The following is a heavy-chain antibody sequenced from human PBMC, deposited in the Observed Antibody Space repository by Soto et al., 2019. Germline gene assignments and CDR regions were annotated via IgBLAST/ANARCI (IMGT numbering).Heavy chain of an antibody. V-gene: IGHV4-59*01. CDR2: IFHSGTT. J-gene: IGHJ4*02. CDR3: ARLSLGDQGNY. CDR1: GDSMSGYY. Sequence: QVQLQESGPGLVKPSETLSLTCTVSGDSMSGYYWSWIRQSPGRRLEWIGYIFHSGTTNYNPSLKSRLSMSVDASKNQFSLRVTSVTAADTAIYYCARLSLGDQGNYWGQGTLVTVSS. D-gene: IGHD3-16*01.